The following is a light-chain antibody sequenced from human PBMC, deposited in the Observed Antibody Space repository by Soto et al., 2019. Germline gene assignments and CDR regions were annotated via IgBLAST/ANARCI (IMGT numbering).Light chain of an antibody. V-gene: IGKV3-20*01. CDR1: QSVSSSY. J-gene: IGKJ2*02. Sequence: EIVLTQSPATLSLSPGERATLSCRASQSVSSSYVAWYQQKPGQAPRLLIYGASSRATGIPARFSGSGSGTDFTLTISRLEPEDFAVYYCQQYGRSPRTFGQGTKLEIK. CDR2: GAS. CDR3: QQYGRSPRT.